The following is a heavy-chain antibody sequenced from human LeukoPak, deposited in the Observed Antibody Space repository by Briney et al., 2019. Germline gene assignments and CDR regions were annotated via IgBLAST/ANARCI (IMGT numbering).Heavy chain of an antibody. CDR3: ARQLSDWFDP. D-gene: IGHD3-16*02. J-gene: IGHJ5*02. Sequence: GESLKISCKGSGYSFTNHWIGWVRQMPGKGLEWMGIIYPGDSDTRYSPSFQGQVTISADKSISTAYLQWSSLEASDTAMYYCARQLSDWFDPWGQGTLVTVSS. CDR2: IYPGDSDT. CDR1: GYSFTNHW. V-gene: IGHV5-51*01.